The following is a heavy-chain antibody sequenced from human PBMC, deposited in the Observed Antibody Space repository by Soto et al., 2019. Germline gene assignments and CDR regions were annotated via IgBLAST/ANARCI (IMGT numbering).Heavy chain of an antibody. CDR3: ARAHLPGYSSSWYVY. CDR1: GGSLSGYY. D-gene: IGHD6-13*01. V-gene: IGHV4-34*01. Sequence: SETLSLTCAVYGGSLSGYYWSCIRQPPGKGLEWIGEINHSGSTNYNPSLKSRVTISVDTSKNQFSLKLSSVTAADTAVYYCARAHLPGYSSSWYVYWGQGTLVTVS. CDR2: INHSGST. J-gene: IGHJ4*02.